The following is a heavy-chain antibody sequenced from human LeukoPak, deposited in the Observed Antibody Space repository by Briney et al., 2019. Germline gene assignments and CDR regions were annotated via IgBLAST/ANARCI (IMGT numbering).Heavy chain of an antibody. CDR3: ARSIYCSGGSCYSSNWFDP. Sequence: GGSLRLSCAASGFTVGSNYMSWVRQAPGKGLEWVSIIYSGGSTYYADSVKGRFTISRDDSKNTLYLQMNSLRAEDTAVYYCARSIYCSGGSCYSSNWFDPWGQGTLVTVSS. D-gene: IGHD2-15*01. CDR1: GFTVGSNY. J-gene: IGHJ5*02. V-gene: IGHV3-53*01. CDR2: IYSGGST.